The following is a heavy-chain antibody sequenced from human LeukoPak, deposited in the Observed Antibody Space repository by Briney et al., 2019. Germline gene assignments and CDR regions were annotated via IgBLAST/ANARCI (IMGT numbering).Heavy chain of an antibody. V-gene: IGHV3-48*02. J-gene: IGHJ3*02. Sequence: PGGSLRLSCAASGFTFSSYSMNWVRQAPGKGLEWVSYISSSSSTIYYADSVKGRFTVSRDNAKNSLYLQMNSLRDEDTAVYYCAREPRNKNDAFDIWGQGTVVTVSS. CDR1: GFTFSSYS. CDR2: ISSSSSTI. CDR3: AREPRNKNDAFDI.